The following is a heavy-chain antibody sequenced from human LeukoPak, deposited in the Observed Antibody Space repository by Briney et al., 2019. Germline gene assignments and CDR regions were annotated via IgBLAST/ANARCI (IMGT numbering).Heavy chain of an antibody. Sequence: PGGSLRLSCAASGFTCSSYEINWVRQAPGKGLEWGSYISSSGSTIYYADSVKGRFNISRDNAKNSLYLQMSSLRDEDTAVYYCARERYCSSTSCYADLFDYWGQGTLVPVSS. CDR1: GFTCSSYE. CDR3: ARERYCSSTSCYADLFDY. V-gene: IGHV3-48*03. J-gene: IGHJ4*02. CDR2: ISSSGSTI. D-gene: IGHD2-2*01.